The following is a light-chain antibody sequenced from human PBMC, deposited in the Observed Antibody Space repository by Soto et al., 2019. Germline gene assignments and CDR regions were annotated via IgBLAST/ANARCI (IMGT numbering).Light chain of an antibody. CDR2: AAS. CDR1: QGISSY. CDR3: QQYYSYPHT. V-gene: IGKV1-8*01. Sequence: AIRMTQSPSSLSASTGDRVTITCRASQGISSYLAWYQQKPGKAPKLLIYAASTLQSGVPSRFSGSGSGTDCTLTISCLQSEDFATYYCQQYYSYPHTFGQGTKLEIK. J-gene: IGKJ2*01.